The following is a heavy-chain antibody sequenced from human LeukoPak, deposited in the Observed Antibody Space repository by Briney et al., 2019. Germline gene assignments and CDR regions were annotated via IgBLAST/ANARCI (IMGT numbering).Heavy chain of an antibody. CDR2: ITSDGNNK. CDR3: AKDKIFRYLDY. CDR1: GLTFSNHG. J-gene: IGHJ4*02. D-gene: IGHD2/OR15-2a*01. Sequence: GRSLRLSCAASGLTFSNHGMHWVRQAPGEGLEWVAMITSDGNNKYYADSVKDRFTISRDDSKNTLYLQMNSLRDEDTAVYYCAKDKIFRYLDYWGQGALVTVTS. V-gene: IGHV3-30*18.